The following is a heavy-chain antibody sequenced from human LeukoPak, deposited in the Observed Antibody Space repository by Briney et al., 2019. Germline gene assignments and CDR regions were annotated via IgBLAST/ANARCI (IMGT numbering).Heavy chain of an antibody. Sequence: SETLSLTCTVSGGSISSLFWSWIRQPAGKGPGWIGRIYTSGSNNYNPSLKSRVTMSVDTSKNQFSLKLSSVTAADTAVYYCARGSSDHSGKLDYWGQGTLVTVPS. CDR2: IYTSGSN. CDR3: ARGSSDHSGKLDY. D-gene: IGHD3-10*01. CDR1: GGSISSLF. V-gene: IGHV4-4*07. J-gene: IGHJ4*02.